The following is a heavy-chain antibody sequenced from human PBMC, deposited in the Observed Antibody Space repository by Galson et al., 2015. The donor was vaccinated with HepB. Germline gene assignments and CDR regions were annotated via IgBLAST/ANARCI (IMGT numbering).Heavy chain of an antibody. J-gene: IGHJ4*01. CDR2: ISVTGSDE. D-gene: IGHD7-27*01. CDR3: AKDGDYYLDF. V-gene: IGHV3-33*05. Sequence: SLRLSCAASGFIFSDYGMHWVRQAPGKGLEWVAVISVTGSDEYYADSVKGRFTISRDSSRNTLYLQMNNLRPEDTAIYYCAKDGDYYLDFWGQGTPVTVSS. CDR1: GFIFSDYG.